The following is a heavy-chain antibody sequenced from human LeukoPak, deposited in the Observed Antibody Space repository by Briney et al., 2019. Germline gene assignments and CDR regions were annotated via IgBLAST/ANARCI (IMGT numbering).Heavy chain of an antibody. CDR1: GFTFSSYS. J-gene: IGHJ4*02. D-gene: IGHD3-22*01. CDR3: ARTSQARYYYDSSGYCY. Sequence: GGSLRLSCAASGFTFSSYSMNWVRQAPGKGLEWVSSISSSSSYIYYADSVKGRFTISRDNAKNSLYLQMNSLRAEDTAVYYCARTSQARYYYDSSGYCYWGQGTLVTVSS. V-gene: IGHV3-21*01. CDR2: ISSSSSYI.